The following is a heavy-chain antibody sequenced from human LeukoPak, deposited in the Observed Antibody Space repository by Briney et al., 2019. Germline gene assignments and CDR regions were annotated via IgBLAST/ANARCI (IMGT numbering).Heavy chain of an antibody. CDR2: ISWNSGSI. CDR1: GFTFDDYA. CDR3: AKEEDSSWYGGFDY. V-gene: IGHV3-9*01. D-gene: IGHD6-13*01. Sequence: GGSLRLSCAASGFTFDDYAMHWVRQAPGRGLEWVSGISWNSGSIGYADSVKGRFTISRDNAKNSLYLQMNSLRAEDTALYYCAKEEDSSWYGGFDYWGQGTLVTVSS. J-gene: IGHJ4*02.